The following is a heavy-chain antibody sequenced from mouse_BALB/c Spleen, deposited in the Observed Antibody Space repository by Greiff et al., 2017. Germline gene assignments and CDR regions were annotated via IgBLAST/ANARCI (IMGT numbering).Heavy chain of an antibody. D-gene: IGHD2-5*01. CDR3: TRSVYSTYSRAWFAY. V-gene: IGHV1-5*01. CDR2: IYPGNSDT. J-gene: IGHJ3*01. CDR1: GYTFTSYW. Sequence: DVQLQESGTVLVRPGASVKMSCKASGYTFTSYWMHWVKQRPGQGLEWIGAIYPGNSDTSYNQKFKGKAKLTAVTATSTAYMEISSLTNEDSAVYYCTRSVYSTYSRAWFAYWGQGTLVTVSA.